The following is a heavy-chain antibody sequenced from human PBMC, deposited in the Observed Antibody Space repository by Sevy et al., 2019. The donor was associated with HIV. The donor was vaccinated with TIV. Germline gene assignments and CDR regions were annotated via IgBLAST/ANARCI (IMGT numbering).Heavy chain of an antibody. CDR3: ARPRANYVDHYFFFAMDV. J-gene: IGHJ6*02. Sequence: GGSLRLSCVASGFAFSNYYAMHWVRQAPGKGLVWVALISYDGSDKYYADSVKGRFTISRDNFKNTLFLQMNSLTTEDTAVYYCARPRANYVDHYFFFAMDVWGQGTTVTVSS. CDR2: ISYDGSDK. V-gene: IGHV3-30-3*01. CDR1: GFAFSNYYA. D-gene: IGHD4-17*01.